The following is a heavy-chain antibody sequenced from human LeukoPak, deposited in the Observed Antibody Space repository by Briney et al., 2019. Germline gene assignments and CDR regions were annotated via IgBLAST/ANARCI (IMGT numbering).Heavy chain of an antibody. CDR1: VGTFSSYA. Sequence: SVKVSCKASVGTFSSYAISWVRQAPGQGLEWMGRIIPIFGTANYAQKFQGRVTITTDESTSTAYMELSSLRSEDTAVDYCGRDLSVARGSVWVLWGQGTLVTVSS. D-gene: IGHD3-10*01. V-gene: IGHV1-69*05. CDR3: GRDLSVARGSVWVL. J-gene: IGHJ4*02. CDR2: IIPIFGTA.